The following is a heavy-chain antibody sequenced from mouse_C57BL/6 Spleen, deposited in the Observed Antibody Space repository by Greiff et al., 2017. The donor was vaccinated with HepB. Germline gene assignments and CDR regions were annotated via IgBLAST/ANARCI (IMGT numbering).Heavy chain of an antibody. CDR1: GFTFSDYG. D-gene: IGHD2-4*01. CDR2: ISSGSSTI. Sequence: DVHLVESGGGLVKPGGSLKLSCAASGFTFSDYGMHWVRQAPEKGLEWVAYISSGSSTIYYADTVKGRFTISRDNAKNTLFLQMTSLRSEDTAMYYCARRWDYIYAMDYWGQGTSVTVSS. J-gene: IGHJ4*01. CDR3: ARRWDYIYAMDY. V-gene: IGHV5-17*01.